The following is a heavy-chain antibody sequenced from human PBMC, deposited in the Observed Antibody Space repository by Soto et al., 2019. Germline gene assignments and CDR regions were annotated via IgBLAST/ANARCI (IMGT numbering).Heavy chain of an antibody. CDR2: IIPIFGTA. D-gene: IGHD2-21*02. J-gene: IGHJ6*02. CDR3: ARDQWHIVVVTAINYYYYGMDV. CDR1: GGTFSSYA. Sequence: SVKVSCKASGGTFSSYAISWVRQAPGQGLEWMGGIIPIFGTANYAQKFQGRVTITADESTSTAYMELSSLRSEDTAVYYCARDQWHIVVVTAINYYYYGMDVWGQGTTVTVS. V-gene: IGHV1-69*13.